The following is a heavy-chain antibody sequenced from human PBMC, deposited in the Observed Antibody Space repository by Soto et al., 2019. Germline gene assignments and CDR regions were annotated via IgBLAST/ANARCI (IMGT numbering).Heavy chain of an antibody. J-gene: IGHJ4*02. Sequence: QVQLQQWGAGLLKPSETLSLTCAVYGGSFSGYYWSWIRQPPGKGLEWIGEINHSGSTNYNPSLKSRVTISVDTSKNQFSLKLSSVTAADTAVYYCARGSVAHYDCWSGFSLYDYWGQGTLVTVSS. V-gene: IGHV4-34*01. CDR1: GGSFSGYY. CDR2: INHSGST. D-gene: IGHD3-3*01. CDR3: ARGSVAHYDCWSGFSLYDY.